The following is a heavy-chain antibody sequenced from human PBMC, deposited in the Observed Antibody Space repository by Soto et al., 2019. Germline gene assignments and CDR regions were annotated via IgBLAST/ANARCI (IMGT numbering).Heavy chain of an antibody. CDR2: IIPILGIA. J-gene: IGHJ4*02. Sequence: QVQLVQSGAEVKKPGSSVKVSCKASGGTFSSYTISWVRQAPGQGLEWMGRIIPILGIANYAQKFQGRVTITADKSTSTGYMELSSLRSEDTAVYYCARDIGVAAAGTQGFDYWGQGTLVTVSS. CDR3: ARDIGVAAAGTQGFDY. CDR1: GGTFSSYT. V-gene: IGHV1-69*02. D-gene: IGHD6-13*01.